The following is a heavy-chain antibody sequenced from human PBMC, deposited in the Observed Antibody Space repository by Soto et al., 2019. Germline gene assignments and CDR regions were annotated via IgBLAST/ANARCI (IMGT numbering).Heavy chain of an antibody. V-gene: IGHV2-5*01. D-gene: IGHD3-16*02. Sequence: QITLKESGPTLVKPTQTLTLTCSFSGFSLTTSGVAVGWIRQPPGKALDWLALIYWNDDKRYSPSLKSRLTITKDTSKNQVVLTMTNMDPVDTATYYCAHRLPLITFGRVLVAPNCFDPCGQGIVVTVSS. CDR1: GFSLTTSGVA. CDR2: IYWNDDK. J-gene: IGHJ5*02. CDR3: AHRLPLITFGRVLVAPNCFDP.